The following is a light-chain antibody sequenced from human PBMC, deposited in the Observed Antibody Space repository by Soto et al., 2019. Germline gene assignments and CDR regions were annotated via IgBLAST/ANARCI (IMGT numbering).Light chain of an antibody. CDR2: EVT. Sequence: QSVLTQPPSASGSPGQSVTISCTGTSSDVGRYNYVSWYQQHPGKAPKLILYEVTKRPSGVPDRFSGSKSGNMASLTVSGLQAEHEADYYCVSFVGRPSNPLFGGGTKLTVL. V-gene: IGLV2-8*01. J-gene: IGLJ3*02. CDR1: SSDVGRYNY. CDR3: VSFVGRPSNPL.